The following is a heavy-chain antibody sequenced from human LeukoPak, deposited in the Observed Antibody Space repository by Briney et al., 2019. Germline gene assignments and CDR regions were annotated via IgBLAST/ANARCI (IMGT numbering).Heavy chain of an antibody. Sequence: ASVKVSCKASGYTFTSYAMNWVRQAPGQGLEWMGIINPSGGSTSYAQKFQGRVTMTRDMSTSTVYMELSSLRSEDTAVYYCARVPRTSLMTSGSWSLDYWGQGTLVTVSS. CDR1: GYTFTSYA. J-gene: IGHJ4*02. CDR2: INPSGGST. D-gene: IGHD2-2*01. CDR3: ARVPRTSLMTSGSWSLDY. V-gene: IGHV1-46*01.